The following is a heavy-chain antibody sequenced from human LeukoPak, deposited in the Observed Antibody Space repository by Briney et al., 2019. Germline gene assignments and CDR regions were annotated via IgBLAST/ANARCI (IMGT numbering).Heavy chain of an antibody. CDR3: ARARTMYYYDSSVD. Sequence: ASVKVSRKASGYSFITYGITWVRQAPGQGLEWMGWISAYNGNTNYAQKFQGRVTMTTDTSTSTAYMELRSLRSDDTAVYYCARARTMYYYDSSVDWGQGTLVTVSS. V-gene: IGHV1-18*01. CDR2: ISAYNGNT. D-gene: IGHD3-22*01. J-gene: IGHJ4*02. CDR1: GYSFITYG.